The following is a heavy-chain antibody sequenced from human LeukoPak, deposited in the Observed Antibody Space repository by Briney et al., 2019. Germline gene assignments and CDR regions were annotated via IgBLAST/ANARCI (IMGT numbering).Heavy chain of an antibody. CDR2: IYYSGST. J-gene: IGHJ4*02. V-gene: IGHV4-39*07. CDR3: ARKVAARPFDY. D-gene: IGHD6-6*01. CDR1: GGSISSSSYY. Sequence: SETLSLTCTVSGGSISSSSYYWGWIRQPPGKGLEWIGSIYYSGSTYYNPSLKSRVTISVDTSKNQFSLKLSSVTAADTAVYYCARKVAARPFDYWGQGTLVTVSS.